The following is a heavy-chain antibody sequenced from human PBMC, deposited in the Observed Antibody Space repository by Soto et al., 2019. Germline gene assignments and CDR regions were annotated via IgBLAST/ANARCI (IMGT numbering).Heavy chain of an antibody. J-gene: IGHJ4*02. Sequence: GSLKVSCKASGYTCTGYYMHSVRPATQQWLEWMRCINPSSGGTNYAQKFQGWVTMTRDTSISTAYMELSRLRSADTPVDYCARQRELPACFDNRGQETLVTVSS. CDR1: GYTCTGYY. CDR2: INPSSGGT. D-gene: IGHD1-26*01. CDR3: ARQRELPACFDN. V-gene: IGHV1-2*04.